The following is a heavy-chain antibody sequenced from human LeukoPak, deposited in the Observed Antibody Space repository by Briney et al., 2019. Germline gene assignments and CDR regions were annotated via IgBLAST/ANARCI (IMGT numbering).Heavy chain of an antibody. CDR2: ISSSSSYI. J-gene: IGHJ4*02. Sequence: GGSLRLSCAASGFTFSSYSMNWVRQAPGKGLEWVSSISSSSSYIYYADSVKGRFTISRDNAKNSLYLQMNSLGAEATAVYYCARSLGGDSGHEWGQGTLVTVSS. CDR3: ARSLGGDSGHE. D-gene: IGHD5-12*01. V-gene: IGHV3-21*01. CDR1: GFTFSSYS.